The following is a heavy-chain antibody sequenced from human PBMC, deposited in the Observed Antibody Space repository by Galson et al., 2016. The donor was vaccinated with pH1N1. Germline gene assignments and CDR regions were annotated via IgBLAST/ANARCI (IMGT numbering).Heavy chain of an antibody. D-gene: IGHD3-3*01. CDR2: IWFDGSYE. CDR1: GFAFSSYG. CDR3: ARGDLEWLSHFDY. J-gene: IGHJ4*02. V-gene: IGHV3-33*01. Sequence: SLRLSCAASGFAFSSYGMHWVRQAPGKGLEWVAVIWFDGSYEFYADSVKGRFTISRDNSKNTLHLQMNSPRAEDTAVYYCARGDLEWLSHFDYWGQGTLVTVSS.